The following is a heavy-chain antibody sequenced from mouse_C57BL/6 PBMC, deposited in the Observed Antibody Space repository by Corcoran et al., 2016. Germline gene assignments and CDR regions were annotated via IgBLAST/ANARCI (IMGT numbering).Heavy chain of an antibody. Sequence: QIQLVQSGPELRKPGDTVKISCKASGYSFTTYGMSWVKQAPGKGLKWMGWINTYSGVPTYADDFKGRFAFSLETSASTAYLQINNLKNEDTATNCCARGYYYGSSYNYCGQGTTLTVS. V-gene: IGHV9-3*01. D-gene: IGHD1-1*01. CDR1: GYSFTTYG. CDR2: INTYSGVP. J-gene: IGHJ2*01. CDR3: ARGYYYGSSYNY.